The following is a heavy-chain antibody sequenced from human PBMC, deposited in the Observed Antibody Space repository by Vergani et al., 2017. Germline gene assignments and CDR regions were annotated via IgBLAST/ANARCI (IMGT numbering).Heavy chain of an antibody. CDR1: GFTFSSYG. D-gene: IGHD1-26*01. Sequence: QVQLVESGGGVVQPGRSLRLSCAASGFTFSSYGMHWVRQAPGKGLEWVAVIWYDGSNKYYADSVKGRFTISRDNSKNTLYLQMNSLRAEDTAVYYCAGDLRGLVIDVDYWGQGTLVTVSS. J-gene: IGHJ4*02. V-gene: IGHV3-33*01. CDR3: AGDLRGLVIDVDY. CDR2: IWYDGSNK.